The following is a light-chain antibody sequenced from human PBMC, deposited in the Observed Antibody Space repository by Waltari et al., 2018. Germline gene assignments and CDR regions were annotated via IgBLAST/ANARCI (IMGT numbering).Light chain of an antibody. Sequence: QSALPQHASVSGSPGQPITISLPGTRSDAESYNLLPWYHQHPGKAPKLMIYEGSTPPAGVSNRFSGSKSGNTASLTISGLQAEDEADYYCCSYAGSSTFVVFGGGTKLTVL. CDR3: CSYAGSSTFVV. CDR1: RSDAESYNL. CDR2: EGS. J-gene: IGLJ2*01. V-gene: IGLV2-23*03.